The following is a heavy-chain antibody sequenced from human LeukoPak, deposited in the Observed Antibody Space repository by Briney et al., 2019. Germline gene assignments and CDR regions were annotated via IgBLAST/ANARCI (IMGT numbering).Heavy chain of an antibody. CDR1: GFTFSSFA. Sequence: PGGSLRLSCAASGFTFSSFAMSWVRQAPGKGLEWVAAISGSGGSTYYADSVKGRCTISRDNAKNSLYLQMNSLRAEDTAVYYCARDPYYFDYWGQGTLVTVSS. CDR3: ARDPYYFDY. CDR2: ISGSGGST. V-gene: IGHV3-23*01. D-gene: IGHD3-16*01. J-gene: IGHJ4*02.